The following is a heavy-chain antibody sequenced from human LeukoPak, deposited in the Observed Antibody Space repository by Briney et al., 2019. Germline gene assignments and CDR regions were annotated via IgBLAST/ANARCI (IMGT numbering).Heavy chain of an antibody. Sequence: GESLRLSCAASGFIFSNYGMHWVRQAPGKGLEWVAVVWYDGSNKYYADSVKGRFTISRDNSKNMLYLQMNSLRAEDTAVYYCARDPSLRVTLDYWGQGTLVTVSS. CDR3: ARDPSLRVTLDY. CDR2: VWYDGSNK. J-gene: IGHJ4*02. D-gene: IGHD4-4*01. CDR1: GFIFSNYG. V-gene: IGHV3-33*01.